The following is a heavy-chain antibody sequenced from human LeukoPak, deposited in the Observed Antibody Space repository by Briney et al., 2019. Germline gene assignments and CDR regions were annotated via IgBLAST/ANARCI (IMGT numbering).Heavy chain of an antibody. CDR1: GFTFSSYA. CDR3: AEARFYDNSVYSPVDY. CDR2: ISGGGGST. Sequence: PGGSLRLSCAASGFTFSSYAMSWVRQAPGKGLEWVSGISGGGGSTYYADSVKGRFTISRDKFKNMLYLQMNSLRAEDTAIYYCAEARFYDNSVYSPVDYWGQGTLVTVSS. J-gene: IGHJ4*02. D-gene: IGHD3-22*01. V-gene: IGHV3-23*01.